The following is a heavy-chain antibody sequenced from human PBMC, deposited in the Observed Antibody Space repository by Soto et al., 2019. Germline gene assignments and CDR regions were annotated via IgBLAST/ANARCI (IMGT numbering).Heavy chain of an antibody. CDR1: GGSISSGDYY. V-gene: IGHV4-30-4*01. D-gene: IGHD2-21*01. CDR2: IYYSGST. Sequence: SETLSLTCTVSGGSISSGDYYWSWIRQPPGKGLEWIGYIYYSGSTYYNPSLKSRVTISVDTSKNQFSLKLSSVTAADTAVYYCARGSGRGGALEFDPWGQGTLVTVSS. J-gene: IGHJ5*02. CDR3: ARGSGRGGALEFDP.